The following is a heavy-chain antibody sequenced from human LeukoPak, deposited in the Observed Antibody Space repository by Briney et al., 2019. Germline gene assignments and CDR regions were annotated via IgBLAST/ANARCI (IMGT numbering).Heavy chain of an antibody. J-gene: IGHJ4*02. V-gene: IGHV3-74*01. CDR3: ATKQWLAPPPDS. CDR1: GFTFSKYW. CDR2: VNTDGTVT. D-gene: IGHD6-19*01. Sequence: PGGSLRLSCAASGFTFSKYWILWVRQAPGKGLESVSRVNTDGTVTTYADSVKGRFTVSRGNADNTMFLQMNSVRDEDTAVYYCATKQWLAPPPDSWGQGTPVTVSS.